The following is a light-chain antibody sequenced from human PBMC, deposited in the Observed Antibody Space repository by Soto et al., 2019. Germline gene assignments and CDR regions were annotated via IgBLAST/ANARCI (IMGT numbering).Light chain of an antibody. Sequence: QSVLTQPASVSGSPGQSLTISCTGTSSDVGGYNYVSWYQQHPGKAPKLMIYEVSNRPSGVSNRFSGSKSGNTASLTISGLQAEDEADYYCSSYTRSSTYVFGTGTKVTVL. CDR1: SSDVGGYNY. V-gene: IGLV2-14*01. CDR2: EVS. J-gene: IGLJ1*01. CDR3: SSYTRSSTYV.